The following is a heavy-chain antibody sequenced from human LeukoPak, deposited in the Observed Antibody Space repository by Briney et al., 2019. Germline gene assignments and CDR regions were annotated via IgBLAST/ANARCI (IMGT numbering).Heavy chain of an antibody. D-gene: IGHD3-10*01. V-gene: IGHV4-34*01. Sequence: ASETLCLACAVYGESFSGYYWSWIRQPPGKGLEWIGEINHSGSTNYNPSLKSRVTISVDTSKNQFSLKLSSVTAADTAVYYCARRRVPRGVRAREVYFDYWGQGTLVTVSS. CDR1: GESFSGYY. J-gene: IGHJ4*02. CDR2: INHSGST. CDR3: ARRRVPRGVRAREVYFDY.